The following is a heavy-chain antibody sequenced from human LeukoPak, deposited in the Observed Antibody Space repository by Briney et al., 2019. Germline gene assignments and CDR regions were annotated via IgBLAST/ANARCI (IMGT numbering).Heavy chain of an antibody. Sequence: SVKVSCKASGGTFSSYAISWVRQAPGQGLEWMGRIIPILGIANYAQEFQGRVTITADKSTSTAYMELSSLRSEDTAVYYCAGGYCSGGSCYYFDPWGQGTLVTVSS. V-gene: IGHV1-69*04. CDR2: IIPILGIA. J-gene: IGHJ5*02. CDR1: GGTFSSYA. D-gene: IGHD2-15*01. CDR3: AGGYCSGGSCYYFDP.